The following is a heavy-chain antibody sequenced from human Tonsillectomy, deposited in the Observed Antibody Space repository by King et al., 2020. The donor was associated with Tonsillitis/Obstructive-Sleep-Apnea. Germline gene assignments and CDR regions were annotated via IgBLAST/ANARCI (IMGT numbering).Heavy chain of an antibody. CDR1: GGSISSSNW. CDR3: ARGLDSPEWLLSRGLDALDI. Sequence: VQLQESGPGLVKPSGTLSLTCAVSGGSISSSNWWSWVRQPPGKGLEWIGEIYHSGTTNYNPSLKSRVTISVDKSEPQFSLNLSSVTAADTAVYFCARGLDSPEWLLSRGLDALDIWGQGTMVIVS. J-gene: IGHJ3*02. CDR2: IYHSGTT. D-gene: IGHD3-3*01. V-gene: IGHV4-4*02.